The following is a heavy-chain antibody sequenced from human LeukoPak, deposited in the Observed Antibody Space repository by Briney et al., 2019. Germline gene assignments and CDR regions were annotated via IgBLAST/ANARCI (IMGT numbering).Heavy chain of an antibody. J-gene: IGHJ3*02. Sequence: SETLSLTCTVSGGSISSYYWSWIRQPPGKGLEWIGYIYYSGSTNYNPSLKSRVTISVDTSKNQFSLKLSSVTAADTAVYYCARHDSSGWFPGGAFDIWGQGTMVTVSP. V-gene: IGHV4-59*08. D-gene: IGHD6-19*01. CDR2: IYYSGST. CDR3: ARHDSSGWFPGGAFDI. CDR1: GGSISSYY.